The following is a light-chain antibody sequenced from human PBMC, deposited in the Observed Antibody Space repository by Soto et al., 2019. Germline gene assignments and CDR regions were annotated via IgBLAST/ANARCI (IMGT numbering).Light chain of an antibody. CDR2: EVV. V-gene: IGLV2-8*01. CDR1: KSEIGVYDF. CDR3: KSYAGSNTHV. Sequence: QSALTQPPSASGSPGQSVTISCTGTKSEIGVYDFVSWYQHHPGKAPRLIIYEVVQRPSGVPDLFSGSMSVNTASLTVSGLQAADEAYYFCKSYAGSNTHVFGSGTKLTFL. J-gene: IGLJ1*01.